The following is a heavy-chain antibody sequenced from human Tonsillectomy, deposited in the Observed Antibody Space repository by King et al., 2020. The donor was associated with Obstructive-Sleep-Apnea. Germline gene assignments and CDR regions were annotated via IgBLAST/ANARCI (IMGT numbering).Heavy chain of an antibody. CDR2: INHSGST. Sequence: VQLQQWGAGLLKPSETLSLTCAVYGGSFSGYYWSCIGPPPGKGLEWVGEINHSGSTNDNPSLKSRVTIPVDTSTNQISLKLSSVTAADTAVYYCARGVSGSYSPFDYWGQGTLVTVSS. D-gene: IGHD1-26*01. CDR3: ARGVSGSYSPFDY. J-gene: IGHJ4*02. V-gene: IGHV4-34*01. CDR1: GGSFSGYY.